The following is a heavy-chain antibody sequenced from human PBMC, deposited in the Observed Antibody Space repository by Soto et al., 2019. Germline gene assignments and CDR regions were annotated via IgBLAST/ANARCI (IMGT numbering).Heavy chain of an antibody. CDR3: TTRDIVVVPAAAYYYYGVDA. J-gene: IGHJ6*02. Sequence: GGSLRLSCAASGFTFSNAWMSWVRQAPGKGLEWVGRIKSKTDGGTTDYAAPVKGRFTISRDDSKNTLYLQMNSLKTEDTAVYYCTTRDIVVVPAAAYYYYGVDAWGQGTTVTVSS. CDR2: IKSKTDGGTT. CDR1: GFTFSNAW. D-gene: IGHD2-2*01. V-gene: IGHV3-15*01.